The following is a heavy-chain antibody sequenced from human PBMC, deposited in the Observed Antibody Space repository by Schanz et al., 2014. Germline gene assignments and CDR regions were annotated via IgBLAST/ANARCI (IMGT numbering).Heavy chain of an antibody. CDR2: ISSGGGST. CDR3: AKDAPYPFDL. V-gene: IGHV3-23*01. Sequence: EVQLLESGGGLVQPGGSLRLSCAASGFTFSDYSMNWVRQAPGKGLEWVSSISSGGGSTYYADSVKGRFTISRDNSKNTLYLQMNSLRAEDTAIYYCAKDAPYPFDLWGRGTLITVSS. CDR1: GFTFSDYS. J-gene: IGHJ2*01.